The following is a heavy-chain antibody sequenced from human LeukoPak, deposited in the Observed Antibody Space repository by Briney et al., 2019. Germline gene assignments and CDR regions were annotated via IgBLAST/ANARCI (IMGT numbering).Heavy chain of an antibody. CDR2: IYYSGST. D-gene: IGHD2-15*01. CDR1: GGSISSYY. J-gene: IGHJ4*02. Sequence: SETLSLTCTVSGGSISSYYWGWIRQPPGKGLEWIGSIYYSGSTYYNPSLKSRVTISVDTSKNQFSLKLSSVTAADTAVYYCVRWRGYCSGGSCYFDYWGQGTLVTVSS. V-gene: IGHV4-39*07. CDR3: VRWRGYCSGGSCYFDY.